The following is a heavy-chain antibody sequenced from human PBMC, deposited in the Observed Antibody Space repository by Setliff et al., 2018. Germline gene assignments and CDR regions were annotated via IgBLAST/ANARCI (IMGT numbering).Heavy chain of an antibody. J-gene: IGHJ4*02. D-gene: IGHD3-10*01. V-gene: IGHV1-24*01. Sequence: VASVKVSCKVSGNTLTHLSIHWVRQAPGEGLEWIGGFDPEEGERIYAPRLQGRVTMTEDTSSDTAYMELSSLRPEDTAVYYCAIDSVVRGFINGDSFDYWGQGTLVTVSS. CDR3: AIDSVVRGFINGDSFDY. CDR2: FDPEEGER. CDR1: GNTLTHLS.